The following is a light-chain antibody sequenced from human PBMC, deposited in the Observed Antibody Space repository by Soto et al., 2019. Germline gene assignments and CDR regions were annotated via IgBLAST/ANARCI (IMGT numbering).Light chain of an antibody. CDR2: DVS. Sequence: ALTQPRSVSGSPGQSVTISCTGTSSDVGGYNYVSWYQQHPGKAPKLMIYDVSKRPSGVPDRFSGSKSGNTASLTISGLQAEDEADYYCCSYAGSYTYVFGTGTKVTVL. CDR3: CSYAGSYTYV. V-gene: IGLV2-11*01. J-gene: IGLJ1*01. CDR1: SSDVGGYNY.